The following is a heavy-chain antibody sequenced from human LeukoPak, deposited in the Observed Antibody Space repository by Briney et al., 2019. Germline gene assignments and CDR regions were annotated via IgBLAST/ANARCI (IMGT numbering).Heavy chain of an antibody. V-gene: IGHV3-21*01. Sequence: PGGSLRLSCAASGFTFSSYSMNWVRQAPGKGLEWVSSISSSSSYIYYADSVKGRFTISRDNAKNSLYLQMNSLRAEDTAVYYSAREVSSTPNGDWFDPWGQGTLVTVSS. D-gene: IGHD6-13*01. CDR2: ISSSSSYI. CDR3: AREVSSTPNGDWFDP. CDR1: GFTFSSYS. J-gene: IGHJ5*02.